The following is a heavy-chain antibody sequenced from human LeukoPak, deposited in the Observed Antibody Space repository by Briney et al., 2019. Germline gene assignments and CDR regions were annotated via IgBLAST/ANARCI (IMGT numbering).Heavy chain of an antibody. Sequence: SETLSLTCTVSGGSISSHYWSWIRQPAGKGLEWIGRIYNSGSTNYNPSLKSRVTMSVDTSENQFSLNLNSVIAADTALYYCARGPTYSSGAYFDYWGQGILVTVSS. V-gene: IGHV4-4*07. J-gene: IGHJ4*02. CDR1: GGSISSHY. CDR3: ARGPTYSSGAYFDY. CDR2: IYNSGST. D-gene: IGHD6-19*01.